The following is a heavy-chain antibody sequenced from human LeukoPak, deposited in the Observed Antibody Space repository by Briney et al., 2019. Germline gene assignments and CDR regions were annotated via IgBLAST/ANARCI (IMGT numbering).Heavy chain of an antibody. J-gene: IGHJ6*02. V-gene: IGHV5-51*01. CDR1: GYSFTSYW. D-gene: IGHD3-22*01. Sequence: GESLKISCKGSGYSFTSYWIGWVRQMPGKGLEWMGIIYPGGSDTRYSPSFQGQVTISADKSISTAYLQWSSLKASGTAMYYRARSNYYDSSGYYYYYGMDVWGQGTTVTVSS. CDR2: IYPGGSDT. CDR3: ARSNYYDSSGYYYYYGMDV.